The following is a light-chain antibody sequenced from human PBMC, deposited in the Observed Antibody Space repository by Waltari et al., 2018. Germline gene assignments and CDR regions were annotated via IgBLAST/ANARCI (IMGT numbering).Light chain of an antibody. CDR1: QSVLHSSNNKNY. V-gene: IGKV4-1*01. Sequence: DIVMTQSPDSPAVSLGERATINCKSSQSVLHSSNNKNYLAWYQQKPGQPPKLLIYWASTRESGVPDRVSGSGSGTDFTLTISSLQAEDVAVYYCQQYFSPPETFGQGTKVEIK. CDR2: WAS. CDR3: QQYFSPPET. J-gene: IGKJ1*01.